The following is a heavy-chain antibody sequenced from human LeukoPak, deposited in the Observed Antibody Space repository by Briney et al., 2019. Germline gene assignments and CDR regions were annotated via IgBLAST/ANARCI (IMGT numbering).Heavy chain of an antibody. Sequence: PSETLSLTCTISGSSFSSYYWSWVRQPPGKGLEYIGYVYYTGTTNYNPSLKSRVTLSVATSKNQFSLKLSSVTAADTAIYYCARQGYDFWSGYYSFDSWGQGTLVTVSS. D-gene: IGHD3-3*01. CDR1: GSSFSSYY. J-gene: IGHJ4*02. V-gene: IGHV4-59*01. CDR3: ARQGYDFWSGYYSFDS. CDR2: VYYTGTT.